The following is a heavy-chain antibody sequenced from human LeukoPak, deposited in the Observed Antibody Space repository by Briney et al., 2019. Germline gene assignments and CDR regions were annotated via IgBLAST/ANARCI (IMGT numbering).Heavy chain of an antibody. J-gene: IGHJ6*03. Sequence: SETLSLTCTVSGYSISSGYYWGWIRPPPGKGLEWIGSIYHSGSTYYNPSLKSRVTISVDTSKNQFSLKLSSVTAADTAVYYCARGVAAKRGGTYYYYYMDVWGKGTTVTISS. CDR2: IYHSGST. D-gene: IGHD2-15*01. CDR1: GYSISSGYY. CDR3: ARGVAAKRGGTYYYYYMDV. V-gene: IGHV4-38-2*02.